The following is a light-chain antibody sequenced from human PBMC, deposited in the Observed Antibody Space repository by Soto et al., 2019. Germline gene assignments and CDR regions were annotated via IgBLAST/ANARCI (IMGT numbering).Light chain of an antibody. J-gene: IGKJ1*01. CDR3: QQYSRAPLT. V-gene: IGKV3-20*01. CDR1: QSVSSSY. CDR2: GAS. Sequence: EVVSTQSPGSLSLSPGDRATLSCRASQSVSSSYLAWYQQKPGQAPRLLIYGASSRATGIPDRFSASGSGTDFTLTISRLEPEDFAVYYCQQYSRAPLTFGQGTMA.